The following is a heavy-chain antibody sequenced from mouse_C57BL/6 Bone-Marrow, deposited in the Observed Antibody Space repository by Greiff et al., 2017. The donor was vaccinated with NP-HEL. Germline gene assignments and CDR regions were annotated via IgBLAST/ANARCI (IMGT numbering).Heavy chain of an antibody. CDR3: ARSYDYDGEGYAMDY. Sequence: QVQLQQPGAELVKPGASVKLSCKASGYTFTSYWMHWVKQRPGRGLERIGRIDPNSGGTKYNEKFKSKATLTVDKPSSTAYMQLSSLTSEDSAVYYCARSYDYDGEGYAMDYWGQGTSVTVSS. J-gene: IGHJ4*01. CDR2: IDPNSGGT. CDR1: GYTFTSYW. V-gene: IGHV1-72*01. D-gene: IGHD2-4*01.